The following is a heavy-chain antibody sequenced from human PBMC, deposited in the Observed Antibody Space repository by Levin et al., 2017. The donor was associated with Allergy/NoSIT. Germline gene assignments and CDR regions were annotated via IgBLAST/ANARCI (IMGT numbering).Heavy chain of an antibody. D-gene: IGHD3-3*01. Sequence: LSLTCAASGFTFSDYAISWVRQAPGKGLEWISAISGRGTSTYFADSVKGRFTISRDNSKNTVYLQMSSLRAEDTALYYCANSRITRFGGVIVRYYGMDIWGHGTTVTVSS. CDR3: ANSRITRFGGVIVRYYGMDI. CDR2: ISGRGTST. V-gene: IGHV3-23*01. CDR1: GFTFSDYA. J-gene: IGHJ6*02.